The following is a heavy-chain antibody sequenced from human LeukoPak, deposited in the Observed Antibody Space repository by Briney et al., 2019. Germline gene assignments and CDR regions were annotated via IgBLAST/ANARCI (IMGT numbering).Heavy chain of an antibody. J-gene: IGHJ4*02. CDR1: GFTFSSYA. CDR3: ARAIVATGIDY. V-gene: IGHV3-30-3*01. D-gene: IGHD5-12*01. Sequence: GRSLRLSCSASGFTFSSYAMHWVRQAPGKGLERVAVISCDGSNKYYAPSEKGRFTSSRDNSKNTLDLQMNSLRAEDTAVYYCARAIVATGIDYWGQGTLVTVSS. CDR2: ISCDGSNK.